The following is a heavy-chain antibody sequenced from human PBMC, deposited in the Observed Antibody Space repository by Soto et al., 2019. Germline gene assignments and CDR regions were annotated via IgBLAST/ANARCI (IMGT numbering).Heavy chain of an antibody. CDR3: AKSGFADLEY. CDR1: GFAFSTYA. CDR2: VSGGGDHT. V-gene: IGHV3-23*01. Sequence: EVKLLGSGGGLVQPGGSLRLSCAASGFAFSTYAMTWVRQAPGRGLEWVSTVSGGGDHTYYADSVRGRSTVSRDASKNTLYLHMDSLRPEDTAVYYCAKSGFADLEYWGQGALVTVSS. D-gene: IGHD1-26*01. J-gene: IGHJ4*02.